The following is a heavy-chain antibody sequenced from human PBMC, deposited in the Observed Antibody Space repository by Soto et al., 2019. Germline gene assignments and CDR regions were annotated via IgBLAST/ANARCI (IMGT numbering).Heavy chain of an antibody. V-gene: IGHV3-30*18. Sequence: PGGSLRLSCAASGFTFSSYGMHWVRQAPGKGLEWVVVISFDGFNKYFLDSVKGRFTLSRDISKHTLYLQLNSLRAEDTVVYYCAKGEQQLVRYGMDVWGQGTTVTVSS. CDR2: ISFDGFNK. J-gene: IGHJ6*02. CDR1: GFTFSSYG. D-gene: IGHD6-13*01. CDR3: AKGEQQLVRYGMDV.